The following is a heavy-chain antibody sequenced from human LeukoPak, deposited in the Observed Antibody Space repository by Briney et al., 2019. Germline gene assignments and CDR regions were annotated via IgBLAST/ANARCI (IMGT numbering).Heavy chain of an antibody. CDR2: INSDGSST. V-gene: IGHV3-74*01. CDR3: ARVGIAVAALDAFDI. CDR1: GFTFGSYW. Sequence: GGSLRLSCAASGFTFGSYWMHWVRQAPGKGLVWVSRINSDGSSTSYADSVKGRFTISRDNAKNTLYLQMNSLRAEDTAVYYCARVGIAVAALDAFDIWGQGTMVTVSS. J-gene: IGHJ3*02. D-gene: IGHD6-19*01.